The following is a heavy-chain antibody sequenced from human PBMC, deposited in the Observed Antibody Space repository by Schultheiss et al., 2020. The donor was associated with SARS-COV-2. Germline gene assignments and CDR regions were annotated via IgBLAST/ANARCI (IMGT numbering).Heavy chain of an antibody. J-gene: IGHJ3*02. CDR3: ARGDYGDSGADAFDI. D-gene: IGHD4-17*01. CDR1: GFTFSSYE. CDR2: IWYDGSNK. Sequence: GGSLRLSCAASGFTFSSYEMNWVRQAPGKGLEWVAVIWYDGSNKYYADSVKGRFTISRDNSKNTLYLQMNSLRAEDTAVYYCARGDYGDSGADAFDIWGQGTVVTVSS. V-gene: IGHV3-33*08.